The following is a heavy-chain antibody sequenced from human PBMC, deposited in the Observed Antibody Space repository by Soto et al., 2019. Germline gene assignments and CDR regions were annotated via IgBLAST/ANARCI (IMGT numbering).Heavy chain of an antibody. CDR3: ARAYCSPTSCYHHGGPQYIDFYGMDV. D-gene: IGHD2-2*01. CDR2: RSFHGRDE. CDR1: GFTCSGYA. Sequence: AGSLRLSCAASGFTCSGYAFHWVRQAPGKGLEWVALRSFHGRDESYVDSVRGRFTISIDKSMNTVFLQMNSLRVDDTAVYSGARAYCSPTSCYHHGGPQYIDFYGMDVWGQGTAVTVSS. V-gene: IGHV3-30*04. J-gene: IGHJ6*02.